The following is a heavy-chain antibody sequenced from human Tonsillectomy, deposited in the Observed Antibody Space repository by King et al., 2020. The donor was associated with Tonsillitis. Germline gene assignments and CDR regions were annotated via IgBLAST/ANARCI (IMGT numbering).Heavy chain of an antibody. Sequence: VQLQESGPGLVKPSQTLSLTCTVSGGSISSGGYYWSWIRQHPGKGLEWIGYIYYSGSTYYNPSLKSRVTISVDTSKDQFSLKLSSVTAADTAVYYCASQNSWYGYFDYWGQGTLVTVSS. CDR1: GGSISSGGYY. V-gene: IGHV4-31*03. J-gene: IGHJ4*02. CDR3: ASQNSWYGYFDY. D-gene: IGHD6-13*01. CDR2: IYYSGST.